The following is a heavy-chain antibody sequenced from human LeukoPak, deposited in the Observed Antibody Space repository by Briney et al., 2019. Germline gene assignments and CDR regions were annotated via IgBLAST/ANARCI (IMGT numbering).Heavy chain of an antibody. CDR1: GGSISGYY. V-gene: IGHV4-34*01. J-gene: IGHJ5*02. D-gene: IGHD3-10*01. Sequence: SETLSLTCTVSGGSISGYYWSWIRQPPGKGLEWIGEINHSGSTNYNPSLKSRVTISVDTSKNQFSLKLSSVTAADTAVYYCARGFGSGSFLAWGQGTLVTVSS. CDR3: ARGFGSGSFLA. CDR2: INHSGST.